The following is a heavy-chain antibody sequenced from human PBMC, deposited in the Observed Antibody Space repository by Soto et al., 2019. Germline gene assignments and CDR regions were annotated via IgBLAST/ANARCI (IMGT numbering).Heavy chain of an antibody. D-gene: IGHD6-13*01. CDR2: IYPGDSET. CDR3: AKVRESAAAGHFDS. Sequence: GESLKISCKSSGYSFISYWIGWVRQMPGKGLEWMGIIYPGDSETRYSPPFQGQVTISADKSINTAYLQMNSLRAEDTAVYYCAKVRESAAAGHFDSWGQGTLVTVSS. V-gene: IGHV5-51*01. CDR1: GYSFISYW. J-gene: IGHJ4*02.